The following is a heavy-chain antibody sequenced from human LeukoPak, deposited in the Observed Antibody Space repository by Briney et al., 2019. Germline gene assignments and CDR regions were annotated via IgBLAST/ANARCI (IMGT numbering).Heavy chain of an antibody. D-gene: IGHD3-10*01. Sequence: SVKVSCKASGGTFSSYAISWVRQAPGQGLEWMGGIIPIFGTANYAQKFQGRVTITADESTSTAYMELSSLRSEDTAVYYCARGRRGFYGGSGSYYGMDVWGKGTTVTVSS. CDR3: ARGRRGFYGGSGSYYGMDV. CDR1: GGTFSSYA. CDR2: IIPIFGTA. J-gene: IGHJ6*04. V-gene: IGHV1-69*01.